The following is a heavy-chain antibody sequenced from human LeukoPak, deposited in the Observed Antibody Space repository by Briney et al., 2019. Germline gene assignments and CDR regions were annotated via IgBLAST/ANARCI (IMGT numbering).Heavy chain of an antibody. Sequence: SQTLSLTCAISGDSVSRNSAAWNWIGQSPSRGLEWLGRTYYKSKWYNDYAVSVKSRITINPDTSKNQFSLQLKSVNAEDTAVYYCARAQIVGATHIDYWGQGTLVTVSS. D-gene: IGHD1-26*01. CDR2: TYYKSKWYN. CDR3: ARAQIVGATHIDY. V-gene: IGHV6-1*01. CDR1: GDSVSRNSAA. J-gene: IGHJ4*02.